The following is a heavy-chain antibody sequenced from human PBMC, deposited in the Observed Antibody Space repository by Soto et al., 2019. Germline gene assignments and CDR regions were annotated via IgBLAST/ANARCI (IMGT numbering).Heavy chain of an antibody. CDR1: GFTFSSYS. V-gene: IGHV3-48*01. D-gene: IGHD5-12*01. Sequence: GGSLRLSCAASGFTFSSYSMSWVRQAPGKGLVWVSYITYSSSSMYYADSVKGRFTISRDNAKNSLYLQMSSLRVEDTAVYYCARGSDSGYVYWGQGT. CDR2: ITYSSSSM. CDR3: ARGSDSGYVY. J-gene: IGHJ4*02.